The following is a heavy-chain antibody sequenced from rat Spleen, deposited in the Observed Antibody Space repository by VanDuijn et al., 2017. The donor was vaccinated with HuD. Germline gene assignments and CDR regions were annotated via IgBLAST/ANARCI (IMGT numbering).Heavy chain of an antibody. CDR1: GFTFSNYG. CDR2: ITYDGSST. V-gene: IGHV5-29*01. J-gene: IGHJ2*01. D-gene: IGHD1-4*01. Sequence: EVQLVESGGGLMQPGRSLKLSCAASGFTFSNYGMAWVRQAPTKGLEWVATITYDGSSTYYRDSVKGRFTISRDNAKSTLYLQMDSLRSEDTATYYCATRQGYWGQGVMVTVSS. CDR3: ATRQGY.